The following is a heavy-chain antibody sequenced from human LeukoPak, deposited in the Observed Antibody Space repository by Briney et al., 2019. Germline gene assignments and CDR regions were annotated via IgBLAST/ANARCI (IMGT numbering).Heavy chain of an antibody. CDR2: ICAYNGST. Sequence: SSVTVSFKSSVYTFTCYGFSWVRQPPAQGLEWVGWICAYNGSTNYAQKLKGRVTMTTDTSTSTAYMEMRSLRSDDTAVYYCARAARYFDWLLPSYYYYYYMDVWGKGTTVTISS. D-gene: IGHD3-9*01. CDR1: VYTFTCYG. CDR3: ARAARYFDWLLPSYYYYYYMDV. V-gene: IGHV1-18*01. J-gene: IGHJ6*03.